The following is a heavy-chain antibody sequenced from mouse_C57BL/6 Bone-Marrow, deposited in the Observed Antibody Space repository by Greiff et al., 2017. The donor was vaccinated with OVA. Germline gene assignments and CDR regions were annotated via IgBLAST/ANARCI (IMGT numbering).Heavy chain of an antibody. J-gene: IGHJ1*03. V-gene: IGHV7-3*01. CDR1: GFTFTDYY. Sequence: EVKLMESGGGLVQPGGSLSLSCAASGFTFTDYYMSWVRQPPGKALEWLGFIRNKANGYTTEYSASVKGRFTISRDNSQSILYLQMKALRAEDSATYYCARYWGLYWYFDDWGTGTTVTVSS. CDR2: IRNKANGYTT. CDR3: ARYWGLYWYFDD.